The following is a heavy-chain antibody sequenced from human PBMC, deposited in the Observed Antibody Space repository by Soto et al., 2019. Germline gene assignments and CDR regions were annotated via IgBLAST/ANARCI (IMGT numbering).Heavy chain of an antibody. V-gene: IGHV3-33*01. D-gene: IGHD3-16*02. CDR2: IWYDGSDK. CDR1: GFTFSSYG. Sequence: GGSLRLSCAASGFTFSSYGMHWVRQAPGKGLEWVAVIWYDGSDKYYADSVKGRFTISRDNSKNTLYLQMNNLRAEDTAVYYCARLRLGEFSLYIDYWGQGALVTVSS. J-gene: IGHJ4*02. CDR3: ARLRLGEFSLYIDY.